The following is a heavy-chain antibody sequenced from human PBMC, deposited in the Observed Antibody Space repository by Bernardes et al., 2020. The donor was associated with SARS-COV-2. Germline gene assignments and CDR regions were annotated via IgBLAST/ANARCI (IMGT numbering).Heavy chain of an antibody. CDR3: ARGAYGNYFDY. D-gene: IGHD4-17*01. Sequence: GGSLRLSCAASGFTINSNFMSWVRQAPGMGLEWVSVIYGGGSIYYADSVEGRFTISRDISKNTLHLQMNSLRSDDTAVYYCARGAYGNYFDYWGQGTLVTVSS. J-gene: IGHJ4*02. CDR1: GFTINSNF. V-gene: IGHV3-66*01. CDR2: IYGGGSI.